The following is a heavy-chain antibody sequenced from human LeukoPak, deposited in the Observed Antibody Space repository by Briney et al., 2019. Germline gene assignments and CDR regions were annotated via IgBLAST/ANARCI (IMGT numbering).Heavy chain of an antibody. CDR3: ARDPYYYESSGYSHLYAFDT. D-gene: IGHD3-22*01. CDR2: ISPYNGNA. Sequence: ASVKVSCKASGYTFTSYGISWVRQAPGQGLEWMGWISPYNGNANFTQRFQGRVTATTDRSTSTAYMELRSLRSDDTAVYYCARDPYYYESSGYSHLYAFDTWGQGTMVTVSS. CDR1: GYTFTSYG. J-gene: IGHJ3*02. V-gene: IGHV1-18*01.